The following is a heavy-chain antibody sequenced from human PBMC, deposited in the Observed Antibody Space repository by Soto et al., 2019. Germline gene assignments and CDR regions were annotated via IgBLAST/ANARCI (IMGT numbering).Heavy chain of an antibody. CDR2: IRSKANSYAT. CDR3: TRQVTGTAYYYYYGMDV. V-gene: IGHV3-73*02. D-gene: IGHD1-7*01. Sequence: EVQLVESGGGLVQPGGSLKLSCAASGFTFSGSAMHWVRQASGKGLEWVGRIRSKANSYATAYAASVKGRFTISRDDSNNTAYLQMNSLKTEDTAVYYCTRQVTGTAYYYYYGMDVWGQGSTVTVSS. J-gene: IGHJ6*02. CDR1: GFTFSGSA.